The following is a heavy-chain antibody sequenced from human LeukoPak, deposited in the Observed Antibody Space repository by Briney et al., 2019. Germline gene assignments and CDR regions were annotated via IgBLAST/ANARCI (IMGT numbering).Heavy chain of an antibody. J-gene: IGHJ4*02. CDR3: AKDVSENYIIWGSYRSDY. CDR1: GFTLSNYA. CDR2: ITGSGGRT. Sequence: PGGSLRLSCAASGFTLSNYAVSWVRQAPGKGLEGVSSITGSGGRTYYADSVKGRFTVSRDNSKNTLYLQMNSPTVEDTAVYYCAKDVSENYIIWGSYRSDYCGQGTLVTVSS. V-gene: IGHV3-23*01. D-gene: IGHD3-16*02.